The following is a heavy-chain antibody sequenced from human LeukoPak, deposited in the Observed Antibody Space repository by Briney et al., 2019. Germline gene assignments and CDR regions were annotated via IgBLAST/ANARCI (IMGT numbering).Heavy chain of an antibody. CDR2: IYSAGTT. V-gene: IGHV3-66*01. Sequence: GGSLRLSCAASGFTFSSYEMNWVRQAPGKGLEWVSVIYSAGTTYYAASVKGRFTISRDNSKNTLFLQMNTLRAEDTAIYYCARGFTSTGDMYCFDFWGQGTLVTVSS. CDR3: ARGFTSTGDMYCFDF. CDR1: GFTFSSYE. J-gene: IGHJ4*02. D-gene: IGHD2-15*01.